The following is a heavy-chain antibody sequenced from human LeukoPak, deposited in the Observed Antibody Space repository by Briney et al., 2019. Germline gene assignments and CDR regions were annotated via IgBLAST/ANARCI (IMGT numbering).Heavy chain of an antibody. V-gene: IGHV3-23*01. Sequence: GGSLRLSCAPSGFTFSSYAMSWVRQAPGKGLEWVSAISGSGGSTYYADSVKGRFTISRDNSKNTLYLQMNSLRAEDTAVYYCAKQPAWELLLPFDYWGQGTLVTVSS. CDR2: ISGSGGST. J-gene: IGHJ4*02. D-gene: IGHD1-26*01. CDR3: AKQPAWELLLPFDY. CDR1: GFTFSSYA.